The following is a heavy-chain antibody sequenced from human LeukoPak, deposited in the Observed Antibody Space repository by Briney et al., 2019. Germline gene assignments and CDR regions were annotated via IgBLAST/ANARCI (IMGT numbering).Heavy chain of an antibody. D-gene: IGHD1-20*01. CDR3: TPTISGATTRVDY. CDR2: IKSKTDGGTA. Sequence: GGSLRLSCAASGFTFTNAWMSWVRQAPGKGLEWVGRIKSKTDGGTADYAASVKGRFTISRDDSKNTLYLQMHSLKTDDTAVYYCTPTISGATTRVDYWGQGTLVTVSS. J-gene: IGHJ4*02. V-gene: IGHV3-15*01. CDR1: GFTFTNAW.